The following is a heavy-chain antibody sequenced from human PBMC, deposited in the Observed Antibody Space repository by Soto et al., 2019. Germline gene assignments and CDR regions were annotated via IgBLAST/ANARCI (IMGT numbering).Heavy chain of an antibody. J-gene: IGHJ5*02. Sequence: QVQLVQSGPEVEKPGASVKVSCQASGYKFINYYMHWVRQAPGQGLEWVGMVNPNGGSTSDPQKLQGRVPMTRDTSTNRFFMELRGLPLGDTAVYFWDEGEGLAVFRGGWFDTGGRGSLVTVPS. CDR2: VNPNGGST. CDR1: GYKFINYY. CDR3: DEGEGLAVFRGGWFDT. V-gene: IGHV1-46*04. D-gene: IGHD3-10*01.